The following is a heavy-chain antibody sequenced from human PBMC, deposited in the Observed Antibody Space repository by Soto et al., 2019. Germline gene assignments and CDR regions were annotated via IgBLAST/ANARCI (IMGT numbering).Heavy chain of an antibody. D-gene: IGHD6-19*01. V-gene: IGHV1-18*01. J-gene: IGHJ3*02. CDR2: ISAYNGNT. Sequence: GASVKVSCKASGYTFTSYGISWVRQAPGQGLEWMGWISAYNGNTNYAQKLQGRVTMTTDTSTSTAYMELRSLRSDDTAVYYCARDLESSGWYPDAFDIWGQGTMVNVS. CDR3: ARDLESSGWYPDAFDI. CDR1: GYTFTSYG.